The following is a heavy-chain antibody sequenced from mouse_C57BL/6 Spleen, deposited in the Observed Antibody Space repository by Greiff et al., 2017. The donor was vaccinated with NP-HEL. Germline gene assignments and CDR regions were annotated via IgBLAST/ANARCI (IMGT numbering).Heavy chain of an antibody. CDR1: GFTFSNYW. D-gene: IGHD2-4*01. CDR3: TAPLYYDYDGYYFDY. Sequence: EVQVVESGGGLVQPGGSMKLSCVASGFTFSNYWMNWVRQSPEKGLEWVAQIRLKSDNYATHYAESVKGRFTISRDDSKSSVYLQMNNLRAEDTGIYYCTAPLYYDYDGYYFDYWGQGTTLTVSS. V-gene: IGHV6-3*01. J-gene: IGHJ2*01. CDR2: IRLKSDNYAT.